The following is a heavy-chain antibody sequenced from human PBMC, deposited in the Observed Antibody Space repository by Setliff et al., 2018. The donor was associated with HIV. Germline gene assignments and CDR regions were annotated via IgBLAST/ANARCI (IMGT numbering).Heavy chain of an antibody. V-gene: IGHV3-48*02. CDR3: AREKFENGDYEFVSTFDS. CDR2: ISTSGSTI. D-gene: IGHD4-17*01. J-gene: IGHJ4*02. CDR1: GFTFSGYN. Sequence: GGSLRLSCAASGFTFSGYNMNWVRQAPGKGLEWVSYISTSGSTIYYADSVKGRFTISGDNGKKSLYLQMDSLRDEDTAVYYCAREKFENGDYEFVSTFDSWGQGTLVTVSS.